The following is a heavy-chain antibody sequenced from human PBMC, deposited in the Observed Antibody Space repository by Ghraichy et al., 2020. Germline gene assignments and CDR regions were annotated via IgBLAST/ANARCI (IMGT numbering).Heavy chain of an antibody. J-gene: IGHJ4*02. D-gene: IGHD5-18*01. CDR1: GDSISSSIYY. CDR3: ARTLRNAYSYGYFDY. V-gene: IGHV4-39*01. CDR2: IYHTGST. Sequence: SETLSLTCTVSGDSISSSIYYWVWIRQSPGEGLAWIGSIYHTGSTYYNPSLESRVTISVATSQNQFSLKVNSVTATDTAVYYCARTLRNAYSYGYFDYWGQGYLVTVAA.